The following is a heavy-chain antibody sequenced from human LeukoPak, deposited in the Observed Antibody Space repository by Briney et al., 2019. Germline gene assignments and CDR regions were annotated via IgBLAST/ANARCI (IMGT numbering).Heavy chain of an antibody. V-gene: IGHV3-21*01. CDR1: GFTFSSYS. CDR3: ARDLNPMGATGVGY. Sequence: PGGSLRLSCAASGFTFSSYSMNWVRQAPGKGLEWVSSISSSSSYIYYADSVKGRFTISRDNAKNSLYLQMNSLRAEDTAVYYCARDLNPMGATGVGYWGQGTLVTVSS. D-gene: IGHD1-26*01. CDR2: ISSSSSYI. J-gene: IGHJ4*02.